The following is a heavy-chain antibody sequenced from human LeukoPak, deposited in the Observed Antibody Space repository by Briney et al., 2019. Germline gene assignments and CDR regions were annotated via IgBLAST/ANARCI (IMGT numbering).Heavy chain of an antibody. CDR3: ARVINWSSSGWYRQINWFDP. D-gene: IGHD6-19*01. CDR1: GGSISSYY. V-gene: IGHV4-59*01. Sequence: PSETLSLTCTVSGGSISSYYWSWIRQPPGKGLEWIGYIYYSGSTNYNPSLKSRVTISVDTSKNQFSLKLSSVTAADTAVYYCARVINWSSSGWYRQINWFDPWGQGTLVTVSS. CDR2: IYYSGST. J-gene: IGHJ5*02.